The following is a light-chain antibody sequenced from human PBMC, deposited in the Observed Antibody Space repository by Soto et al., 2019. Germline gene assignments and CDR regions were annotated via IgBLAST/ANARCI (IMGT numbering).Light chain of an antibody. J-gene: IGLJ1*01. V-gene: IGLV2-14*01. CDR3: SSYTITNILSYV. CDR1: SSDVCGYNY. Sequence: QSALAQPASVSGSPGQSITISCTGTSSDVCGYNYVSWYQQHPGKAPKLLIYEVSNRPSGVSHRFSGSKSGNTASLTISGLQAEDEADYYCSSYTITNILSYVFGTGTKVTVL. CDR2: EVS.